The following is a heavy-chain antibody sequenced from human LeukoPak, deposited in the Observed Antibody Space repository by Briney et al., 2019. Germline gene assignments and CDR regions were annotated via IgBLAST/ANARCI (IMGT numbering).Heavy chain of an antibody. Sequence: GGSLRLSCATSGFTFSRYAMHWVRQAPGKGLEWVALISYDANIGSNKYYADSVKGRFTISRDNSKNTLYLQMNSLRAEDTAVYYCARQSYYDNSGYYLDYVDYWGQGTLVTVSS. CDR1: GFTFSRYA. D-gene: IGHD3-22*01. CDR3: ARQSYYDNSGYYLDYVDY. J-gene: IGHJ4*02. CDR2: ISYDANIGSNK. V-gene: IGHV3-30-3*01.